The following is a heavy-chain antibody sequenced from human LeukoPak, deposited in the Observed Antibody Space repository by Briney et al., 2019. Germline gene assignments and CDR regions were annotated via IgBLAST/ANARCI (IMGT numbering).Heavy chain of an antibody. CDR2: ISGSGGST. CDR3: AKDQGRYFDWSYYYFDY. J-gene: IGHJ4*02. Sequence: GGTLRLSCAASGFTFSSYGMSWVRQAPGKGLEWVSAISGSGGSTYYADSVKGRSTISRDNSKNTLYLQMNSLRAEDTAVYYCAKDQGRYFDWSYYYFDYWGQGTLVTVSS. D-gene: IGHD3-9*01. V-gene: IGHV3-23*01. CDR1: GFTFSSYG.